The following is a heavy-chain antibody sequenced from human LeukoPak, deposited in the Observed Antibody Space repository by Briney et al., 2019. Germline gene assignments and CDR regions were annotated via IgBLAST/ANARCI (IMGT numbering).Heavy chain of an antibody. V-gene: IGHV4-59*01. J-gene: IGHJ4*02. CDR2: IYYSGST. D-gene: IGHD1-7*01. Sequence: SETLSLTCTVSGGSISSYYWSWIRQPPGKGLEWIGYIYYSGSTNYNPSLKSRVTISVDTSKNQSSLKLSSVTAADTAVYYCARHNWNYDFDYWGQGTLVTVSS. CDR3: ARHNWNYDFDY. CDR1: GGSISSYY.